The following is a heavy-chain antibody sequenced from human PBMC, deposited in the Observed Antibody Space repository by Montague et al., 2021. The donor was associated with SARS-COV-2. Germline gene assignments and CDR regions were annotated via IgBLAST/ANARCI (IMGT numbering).Heavy chain of an antibody. CDR1: GDSVASVGPT. CDR3: ARDVRGLRLVWNYYYYYMDV. CDR2: TCFLSKRYN. V-gene: IGHV6-1*01. Sequence: CAISGDSVASVGPTCRSKEHSPSIRLGRQGGTCFLSKRYNNYAVSVKSRITINPDTSKNQFSLQLNSVTPEDTAVYYCARDVRGLRLVWNYYYYYMDVWGKGTTVTVSS. J-gene: IGHJ6*03. D-gene: IGHD6-19*01.